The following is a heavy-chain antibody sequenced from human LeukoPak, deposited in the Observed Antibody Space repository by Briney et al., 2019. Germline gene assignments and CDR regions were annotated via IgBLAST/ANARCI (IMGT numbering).Heavy chain of an antibody. Sequence: PGGSLRLSCTASRFTFSNYWMSWVRQAPGKGLEWVSAISGSGGSTYYADSVKGRFTISRDNSKNTLYLQMNSLRAEDTAVYYCAKGQYYDYVWGSYRPHWGQGTLVTVSS. CDR3: AKGQYYDYVWGSYRPH. V-gene: IGHV3-23*01. D-gene: IGHD3-16*02. CDR1: RFTFSNYW. CDR2: ISGSGGST. J-gene: IGHJ4*02.